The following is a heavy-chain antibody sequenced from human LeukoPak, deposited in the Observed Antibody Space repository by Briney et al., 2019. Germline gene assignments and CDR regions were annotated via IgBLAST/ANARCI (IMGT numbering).Heavy chain of an antibody. CDR2: IKEDGSDK. V-gene: IGHV3-7*01. Sequence: AGGSLRLSCAASGFSLSSYWMTWVRQAPGKGLEWVANIKEDGSDKYYVDSVKGRFTISRDNAKNSLYLQMNSLRAEDTAVYYCARELIGSGWYSGMDVWGQGTTVTVSS. D-gene: IGHD6-19*01. CDR1: GFSLSSYW. CDR3: ARELIGSGWYSGMDV. J-gene: IGHJ6*02.